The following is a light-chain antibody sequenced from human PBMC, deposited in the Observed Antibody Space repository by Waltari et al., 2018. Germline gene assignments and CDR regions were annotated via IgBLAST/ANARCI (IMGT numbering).Light chain of an antibody. V-gene: IGLV3-21*03. Sequence: SYVLTQPPSGSVAPGKTARITCGGNNIGGKSVHWYQQRPGQAPLLVISDDRDRPSGIPERFSASNSGHTATLTISRVEGEDEADYYCQVWDTTSDHVVFGGGTQLTVL. CDR1: NIGGKS. J-gene: IGLJ2*01. CDR3: QVWDTTSDHVV. CDR2: DDR.